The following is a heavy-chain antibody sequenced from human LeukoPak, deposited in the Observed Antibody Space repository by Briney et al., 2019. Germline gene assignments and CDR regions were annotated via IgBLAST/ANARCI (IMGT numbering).Heavy chain of an antibody. J-gene: IGHJ4*02. Sequence: ASVKVSCKASGYIFTGYYIHWVRQAPGQGLEWMGWINPKSGGTKYAQKFQGRVTMTRDTSISTAYMELSRLRSDDTAVYYCAYSSGSLNFDYWGQGTLVTVSS. D-gene: IGHD6-19*01. CDR3: AYSSGSLNFDY. V-gene: IGHV1-2*02. CDR1: GYIFTGYY. CDR2: INPKSGGT.